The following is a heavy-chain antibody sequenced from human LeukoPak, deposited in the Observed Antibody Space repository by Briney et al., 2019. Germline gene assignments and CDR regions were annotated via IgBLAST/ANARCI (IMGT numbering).Heavy chain of an antibody. D-gene: IGHD1-14*01. CDR3: ARDVYGSDY. V-gene: IGHV3-30-3*01. CDR1: GFTFSSYA. J-gene: IGHJ4*02. Sequence: PGGSLRLSCAASGFTFSSYAMHWVRQAPGKGLEWVAVISYDGSDEYYADSVKGRFTISRDNSQNTLYLQMNSLRAEDTAVYYCARDVYGSDYWGQGTLVTVSS. CDR2: ISYDGSDE.